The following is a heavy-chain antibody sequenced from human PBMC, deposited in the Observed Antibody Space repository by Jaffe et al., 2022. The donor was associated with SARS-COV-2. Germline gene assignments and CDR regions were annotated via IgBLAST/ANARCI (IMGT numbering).Heavy chain of an antibody. D-gene: IGHD3-22*01. CDR2: ISYDGSNK. J-gene: IGHJ4*02. V-gene: IGHV3-30-3*01. Sequence: QVQLVESGGGVVQPGRSLRLSCAASGFTFSSYAMHWVRQAPGKGLEWVAVISYDGSNKYYADSVKGRFTISRDNSKNTLYLQMNSLRAEDTAVYYCARDIKRTYYYDSSGYYYWGQGTLVTVSS. CDR3: ARDIKRTYYYDSSGYYY. CDR1: GFTFSSYA.